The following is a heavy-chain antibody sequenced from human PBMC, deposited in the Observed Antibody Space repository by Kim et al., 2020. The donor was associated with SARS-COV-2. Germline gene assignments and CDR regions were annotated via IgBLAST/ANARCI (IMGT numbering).Heavy chain of an antibody. CDR3: ARGTYYYGSGSYYNRGFWFDP. Sequence: SETLSLTCAVYGGSFSGYYWSWIRQPPGKGLEWIGEINHSGSTNYNPSLKSRITISVGTSKNQFSLKLSSVTAADTAVYYCARGTYYYGSGSYYNRGFWFDPWGQGTLVTVSS. CDR2: INHSGST. V-gene: IGHV4-34*01. D-gene: IGHD3-10*01. J-gene: IGHJ5*02. CDR1: GGSFSGYY.